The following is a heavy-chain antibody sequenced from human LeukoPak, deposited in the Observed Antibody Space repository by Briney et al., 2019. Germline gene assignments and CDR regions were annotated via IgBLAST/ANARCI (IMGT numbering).Heavy chain of an antibody. CDR2: IYYSGST. D-gene: IGHD3-9*01. J-gene: IGHJ5*02. V-gene: IGHV4-39*07. CDR1: GGSISSSSCY. Sequence: PSETLSLTCTISGGSISSSSCYWGWIRQPPGKGLEWIGSIYYSGSTYYNPSLKSRVTISVDTSKNQFSLKLSSVTAADTAVYYCARGRDILTGFYEHWFDPWGQGTLVTVSS. CDR3: ARGRDILTGFYEHWFDP.